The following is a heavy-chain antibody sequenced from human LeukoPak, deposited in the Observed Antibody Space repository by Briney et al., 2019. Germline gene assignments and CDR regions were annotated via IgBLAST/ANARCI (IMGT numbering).Heavy chain of an antibody. Sequence: SETLSLSCTVSGGSISNNNYYWAWIRPPPGGGLGCIGSIYYSESPYYNPCRNSRVTISVDTSKNQFSLRLSSVTAADSAVYYCATWRTAKTGFDYWGQGTLVTVSS. J-gene: IGHJ4*02. D-gene: IGHD1-1*01. CDR1: GGSISNNNYY. CDR2: IYYSESP. CDR3: ATWRTAKTGFDY. V-gene: IGHV4-39*01.